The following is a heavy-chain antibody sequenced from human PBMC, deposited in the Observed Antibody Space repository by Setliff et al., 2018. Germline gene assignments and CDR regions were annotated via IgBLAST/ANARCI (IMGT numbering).Heavy chain of an antibody. J-gene: IGHJ6*03. CDR2: TIPLFGTT. CDR1: GGTFSSYG. D-gene: IGHD3-22*01. Sequence: VKVSCKASGGTFSSYGISWVRQAPGQGLEWMGGTIPLFGTTNYAQKFQGRVTIITDESTTTAYMELSSLRSDDTAVYYCAREGVDSRSSTDYRYYMDVWGKGTTVTVSS. CDR3: AREGVDSRSSTDYRYYMDV. V-gene: IGHV1-69*05.